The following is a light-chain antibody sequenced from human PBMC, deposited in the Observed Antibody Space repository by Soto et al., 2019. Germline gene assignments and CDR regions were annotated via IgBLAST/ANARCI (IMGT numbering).Light chain of an antibody. CDR2: AAS. J-gene: IGKJ1*01. CDR3: QKSYSTPRK. CDR1: QSISSY. V-gene: IGKV1-39*01. Sequence: DIQMTQSPPALSASVGDRVTITFLASQSISSYLNWYQQKPGKAPKLLIYAASSLQSGVPSRFSGSGSGTDFTLTISSLQPEDFATYYCQKSYSTPRKFGQGTKVDIK.